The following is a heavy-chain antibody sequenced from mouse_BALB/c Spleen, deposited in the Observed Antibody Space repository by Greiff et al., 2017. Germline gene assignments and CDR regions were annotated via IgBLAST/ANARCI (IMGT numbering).Heavy chain of an antibody. CDR2: IDPSNSET. CDR3: ARGDYYGSSSAWFAY. Sequence: QVQLQQSGPELVRPGASVKMSCKASGYTFTSFWMHWVKQRPGQGLEWIGMIDPSNSETRLNQKFKDKATLNVDKSSNTAYMQLSSLTSEDSAVYYCARGDYYGSSSAWFAYWGQGTLVTVSA. D-gene: IGHD1-1*01. J-gene: IGHJ3*01. CDR1: GYTFTSFW. V-gene: IGHV1S127*01.